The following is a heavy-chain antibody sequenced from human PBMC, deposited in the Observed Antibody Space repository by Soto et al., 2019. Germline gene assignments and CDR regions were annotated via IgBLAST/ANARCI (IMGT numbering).Heavy chain of an antibody. CDR1: GVSFGNSA. J-gene: IGHJ4*02. CDR3: AKHGFCSSITCFTYFNF. V-gene: IGHV3-23*01. Sequence: GGSLRLSCTVSGVSFGNSAMSWVRQAPGKGLEWVSGIGGSYGTTDYADSVKGRFTISRDISKNTLYLQMNSLRAEDTAVYFCAKHGFCSSITCFTYFNFWGLGTLVTVSS. D-gene: IGHD2-2*03. CDR2: IGGSYGTT.